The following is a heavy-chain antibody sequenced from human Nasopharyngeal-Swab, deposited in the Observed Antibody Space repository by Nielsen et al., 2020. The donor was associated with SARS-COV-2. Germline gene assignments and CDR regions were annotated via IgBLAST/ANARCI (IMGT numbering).Heavy chain of an antibody. Sequence: GESLKISCAASGFTFSSYAMTWVRQAPGKGLEWVAFIADSGYGTDYADSVKGRFTISRDNAKNTLYLQMNSLRAEDTAVYYCARKDVFAYGVDAFDIWGQGTMVTVSS. V-gene: IGHV3-23*01. CDR2: IADSGYGT. D-gene: IGHD3-10*01. CDR1: GFTFSSYA. J-gene: IGHJ3*02. CDR3: ARKDVFAYGVDAFDI.